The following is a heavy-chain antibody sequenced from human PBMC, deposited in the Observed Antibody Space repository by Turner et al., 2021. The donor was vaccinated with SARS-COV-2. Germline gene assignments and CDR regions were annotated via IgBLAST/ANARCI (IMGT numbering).Heavy chain of an antibody. D-gene: IGHD5-12*01. CDR2: ISWNSASM. J-gene: IGHJ4*02. CDR1: GFKFDDYA. CDR3: AKEALNGYNSH. Sequence: EVQLVESGGGLVQPGRSLRLSCAPPGFKFDDYAMHWVRQAPGKGLEWVSGISWNSASMDYADSVKGRFTISRDNAKNSLYLQMNSLRAEDSALYYCAKEALNGYNSHWGRGTLVTVSS. V-gene: IGHV3-9*01.